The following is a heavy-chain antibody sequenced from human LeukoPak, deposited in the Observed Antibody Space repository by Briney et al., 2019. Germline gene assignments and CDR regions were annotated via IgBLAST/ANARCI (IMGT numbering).Heavy chain of an antibody. J-gene: IGHJ4*02. CDR2: ISGSGSST. V-gene: IGHV3-23*01. CDR3: AKDLGAMVTPQVFDY. Sequence: GGSLRLSCAASGFTFSSYVMSWVRQAPGKGLEWVSRISGSGSSTNYAGSVKGRFTISRDNSKSTLYLQMNSLRVEDTAVYYCAKDLGAMVTPQVFDYWGQGTLVTVSS. CDR1: GFTFSSYV. D-gene: IGHD5-18*01.